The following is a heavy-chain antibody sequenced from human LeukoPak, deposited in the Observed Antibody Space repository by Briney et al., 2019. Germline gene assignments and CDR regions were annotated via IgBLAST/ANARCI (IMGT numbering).Heavy chain of an antibody. V-gene: IGHV4-39*01. CDR1: GGSMSSSSYY. Sequence: SETLSLTCTVSGGSMSSSSYYWGWIRQPPGKGPEWIGSVYYSGSTYYNPSLKSRVTISVDTSKNQFSLKLSPVTAADTAVYYCARRQGNWHYFDYWGQGTLVTVSS. D-gene: IGHD1-1*01. CDR3: ARRQGNWHYFDY. J-gene: IGHJ4*02. CDR2: VYYSGST.